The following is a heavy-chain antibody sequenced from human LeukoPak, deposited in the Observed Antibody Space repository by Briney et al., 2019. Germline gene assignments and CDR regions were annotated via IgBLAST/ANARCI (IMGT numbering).Heavy chain of an antibody. D-gene: IGHD3-3*01. Sequence: SETLSLTCTVSGGSISSYYWSWIRQPPGKGLEWIGYIYYSGSTNYNPSLKSRVTISVDTSKNQFSLKLSSVTAADTAVYYCAGNYDFWSGYYSRVAFDIWGQGTMVTVSS. CDR1: GGSISSYY. V-gene: IGHV4-59*12. J-gene: IGHJ3*02. CDR3: AGNYDFWSGYYSRVAFDI. CDR2: IYYSGST.